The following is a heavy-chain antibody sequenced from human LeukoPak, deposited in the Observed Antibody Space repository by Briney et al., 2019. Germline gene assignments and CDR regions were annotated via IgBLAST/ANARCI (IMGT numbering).Heavy chain of an antibody. CDR2: INPNSGGT. CDR1: GYTFTGYY. CDR3: ARGDGYNYRLFDY. J-gene: IGHJ4*02. Sequence: ASVKVSCKASGYTFTGYYMHWVRQAPGQGLEWMGRINPNSGGTNYAQKFQGRVTMTRDTSIRTAYMELSRLRSDDTAVYYCARGDGYNYRLFDYWGQGTLVTVSS. V-gene: IGHV1-2*06. D-gene: IGHD5-24*01.